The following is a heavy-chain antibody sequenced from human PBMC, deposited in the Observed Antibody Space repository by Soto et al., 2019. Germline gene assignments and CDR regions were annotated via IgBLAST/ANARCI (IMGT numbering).Heavy chain of an antibody. V-gene: IGHV3-30-3*01. D-gene: IGHD2-15*01. CDR3: AQRCFFPVAY. CDR1: GFTFSTYV. CDR2: ISSDGNTA. Sequence: QEQLVESGGGVVQPGRSLRLSCAASGFTFSTYVMHWVRQAPGKGLEWVALISSDGNTAYYANSAEGRFTISRENSQKAFSLHTTSRRPVDKAASYCAQRCFFPVAYWGQGTLVPISS. J-gene: IGHJ4*02.